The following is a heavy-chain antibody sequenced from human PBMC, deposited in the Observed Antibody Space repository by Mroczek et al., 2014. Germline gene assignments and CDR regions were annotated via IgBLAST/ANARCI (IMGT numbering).Heavy chain of an antibody. CDR2: IYPGDSDT. CDR1: GYSFTSYW. CDR3: ATQTFGIPGETPNDAFDI. D-gene: IGHD3-10*01. J-gene: IGHJ3*02. V-gene: IGHV5-51*03. Sequence: VQLVQSGAEVKKPGESLKISCKGSGYSFTSYWIGWVRQMPGKGLEWMGIIYPGDSDTRYSPSFQGQVTISADKSISTAYLQWSSLKASDTAMYYCATQTFGIPGETPNDAFDIWGQGTMVTVSS.